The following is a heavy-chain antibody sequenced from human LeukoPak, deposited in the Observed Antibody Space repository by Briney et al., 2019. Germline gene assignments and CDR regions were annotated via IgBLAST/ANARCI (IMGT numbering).Heavy chain of an antibody. D-gene: IGHD3-22*01. V-gene: IGHV4-61*02. CDR2: IYTSGST. CDR3: ASGYYYDSSGYYSFDY. Sequence: PSETLSLTCTVSGGSISSGSYYWSWIRQPAGKGLEWIGRIYTSGSTNYNPSLKSRVTTSVDTSKNQFSLKLSSVTAADTAVYYCASGYYYDSSGYYSFDYWGQGTLVTVSS. CDR1: GGSISSGSYY. J-gene: IGHJ4*02.